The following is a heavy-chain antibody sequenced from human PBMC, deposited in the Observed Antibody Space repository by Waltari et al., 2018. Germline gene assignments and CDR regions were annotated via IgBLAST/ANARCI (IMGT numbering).Heavy chain of an antibody. J-gene: IGHJ6*02. CDR3: ARDGYSSGWYSYYGMDV. D-gene: IGHD6-19*01. V-gene: IGHV4-61*09. CDR1: GGSISSGSYY. Sequence: QVQLQESGPGLVKPLQTLSLTCTVSGGSISSGSYYWSWIRQPAGKGLEWIGYIYTSGGTNYNPSLKSRVTISVDTSKNQFSLKLSSVTAADTAVYYCARDGYSSGWYSYYGMDVWGQGTTVTVSS. CDR2: IYTSGGT.